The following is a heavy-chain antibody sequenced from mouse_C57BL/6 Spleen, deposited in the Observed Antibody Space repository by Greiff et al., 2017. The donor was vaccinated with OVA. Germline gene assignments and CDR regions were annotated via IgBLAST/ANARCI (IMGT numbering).Heavy chain of an antibody. V-gene: IGHV1-80*01. D-gene: IGHD6-1*01. CDR1: GYAFSSYW. CDR2: IYPGDGDT. J-gene: IGHJ2*01. Sequence: QVQLKQSGAELVKPGASVKLSCKASGYAFSSYWMTWVKQRPGKGLEWIGQIYPGDGDTNYHGTFKGRATLPSDKSSSTAYLQLSSLTSEDAAVYCGGRFLAPCDDWGKGTTLTVSS. CDR3: GRFLAPCDD.